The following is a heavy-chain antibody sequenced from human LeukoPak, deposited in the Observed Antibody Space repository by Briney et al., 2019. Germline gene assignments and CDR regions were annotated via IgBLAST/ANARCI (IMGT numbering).Heavy chain of an antibody. CDR1: GGSISSYY. CDR3: ASGYSSGWYPRTDY. D-gene: IGHD6-19*01. V-gene: IGHV4-39*07. CDR2: IYYSGST. J-gene: IGHJ4*02. Sequence: SETLSLTCTVSGGSISSYYWGWIRQPPGKGLEWIGSIYYSGSTYYNPSLKSRVTISVDTSKNQFSLKLGSVTAADTAVYYCASGYSSGWYPRTDYWGQGTLVTVSS.